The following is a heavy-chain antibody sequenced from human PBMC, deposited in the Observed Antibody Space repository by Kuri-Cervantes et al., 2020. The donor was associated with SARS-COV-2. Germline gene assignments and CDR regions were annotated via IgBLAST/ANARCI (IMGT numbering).Heavy chain of an antibody. CDR3: AREMRMGVAVREVGMDV. CDR2: IGTAGDT. CDR1: GFTFSSYD. Sequence: GGSLRLSCAASGFTFSSYDMHWVRQATGKGLEWVSAIGTAGDTYYPGSVKGRFTISRENAKNSLYLHMNSLRAEDTAVYYCAREMRMGVAVREVGMDVWGQGTTVTVSS. D-gene: IGHD2-15*01. J-gene: IGHJ6*02. V-gene: IGHV3-13*01.